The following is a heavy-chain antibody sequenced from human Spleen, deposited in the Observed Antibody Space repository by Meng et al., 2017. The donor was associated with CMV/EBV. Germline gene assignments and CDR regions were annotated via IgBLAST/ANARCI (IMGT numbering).Heavy chain of an antibody. Sequence: LSLTCAASGFTFSSYEMNWVRQAPGKGLEWVSYISSSGSTIYYADSVKGRFTISRDNAKNSLYLQMNSLRAEDTAVYYCARASSSSTFDYWGQGTLVTVSS. CDR3: ARASSSSTFDY. J-gene: IGHJ4*02. CDR2: ISSSGSTI. V-gene: IGHV3-48*03. D-gene: IGHD6-6*01. CDR1: GFTFSSYE.